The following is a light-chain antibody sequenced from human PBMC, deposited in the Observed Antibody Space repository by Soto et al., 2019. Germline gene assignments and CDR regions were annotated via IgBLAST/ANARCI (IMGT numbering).Light chain of an antibody. V-gene: IGKV1-39*01. CDR1: QSISSY. CDR3: QQSYSTPPWT. Sequence: DLQMTQSPSSLSASVGDRVTITCRASQSISSYLNWYQQKPGQAPKLLIYAASSLQSGVPSRFSGSGSGTDFTLTISSLQPEDFATYYCQQSYSTPPWTFGQGTKVEIK. J-gene: IGKJ1*01. CDR2: AAS.